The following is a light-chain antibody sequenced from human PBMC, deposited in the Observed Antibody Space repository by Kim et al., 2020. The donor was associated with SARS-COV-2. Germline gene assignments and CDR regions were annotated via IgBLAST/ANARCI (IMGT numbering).Light chain of an antibody. Sequence: EVVMTQSPDTLSVSPGEAVTLSCRASRSVSSDLAWYQQKPGQPPRLLIYGASTRAPGIPATFSGTGSGTEFTLTISSLQSEDYALYYCLQYDSWPRTFGRGTKVDIK. J-gene: IGKJ2*01. CDR3: LQYDSWPRT. CDR1: RSVSSD. V-gene: IGKV3D-15*01. CDR2: GAS.